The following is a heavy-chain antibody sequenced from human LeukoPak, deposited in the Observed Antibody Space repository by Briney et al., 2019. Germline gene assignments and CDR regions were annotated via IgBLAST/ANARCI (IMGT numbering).Heavy chain of an antibody. CDR3: ARGRRRDCSGGSCYVAY. Sequence: ASVKVSCKASGYTFTGYYMHWVRQAPGQGLEWMGWINPNSGGTNYAQKFQGRVTMTRDTSISTAYMELSRLRSDDTAVYYCARGRRRDCSGGSCYVAYWAQGTLVTVSS. CDR1: GYTFTGYY. CDR2: INPNSGGT. J-gene: IGHJ4*02. D-gene: IGHD2-15*01. V-gene: IGHV1-2*02.